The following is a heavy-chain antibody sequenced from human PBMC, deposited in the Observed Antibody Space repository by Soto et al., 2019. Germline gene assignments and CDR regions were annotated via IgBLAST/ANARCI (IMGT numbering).Heavy chain of an antibody. J-gene: IGHJ6*02. D-gene: IGHD4-4*01. Sequence: GESLKISCKGSGYSFTSYWIGWVRQMPGKGLEWMGIIYPGDSDTRYSPSFQGQVTISADKSISTAYLQWSSLKASDTAMYYCARQNSNYYYGMDVWGQGTTVTVSS. CDR2: IYPGDSDT. CDR3: ARQNSNYYYGMDV. V-gene: IGHV5-51*01. CDR1: GYSFTSYW.